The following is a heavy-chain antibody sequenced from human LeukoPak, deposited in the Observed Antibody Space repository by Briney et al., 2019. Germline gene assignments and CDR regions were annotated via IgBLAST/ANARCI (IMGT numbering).Heavy chain of an antibody. CDR2: IYYSGST. CDR1: GGSFSGYY. V-gene: IGHV4-59*01. CDR3: ARSIAVAGIRQYYFDY. D-gene: IGHD6-19*01. J-gene: IGHJ4*02. Sequence: SETLSLTCAVYGGSFSGYYWSWIRQPPGKGLEWIGYIYYSGSTNYNPSLKSRVTISVDTSKNQFSLKLSSVTAADTAVYYCARSIAVAGIRQYYFDYWGQGTLVTVSS.